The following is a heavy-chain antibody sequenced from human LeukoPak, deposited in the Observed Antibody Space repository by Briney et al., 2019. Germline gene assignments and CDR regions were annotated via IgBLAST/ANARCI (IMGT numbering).Heavy chain of an antibody. J-gene: IGHJ5*02. V-gene: IGHV4-59*01. CDR2: IYYSGST. Sequence: SETLSLACTVSGGSISSYYWSWIRQPPGKGLEWIGYIYYSGSTNYNPSLKSRVTISVDTSKNQFSLKLSSVTAADTAVYYCARDLGQQLGGSWFDPWGQGTLVTVSS. CDR1: GGSISSYY. D-gene: IGHD6-13*01. CDR3: ARDLGQQLGGSWFDP.